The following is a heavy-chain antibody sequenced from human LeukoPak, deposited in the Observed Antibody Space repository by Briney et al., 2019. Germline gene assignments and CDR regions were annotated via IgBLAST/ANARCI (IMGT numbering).Heavy chain of an antibody. V-gene: IGHV3-33*01. D-gene: IGHD3-10*01. CDR3: ARGVYGSGSYPPNHFDY. J-gene: IGHJ4*02. CDR1: GFTLSTYG. Sequence: GGSLRLSCAASGFTLSTYGIHWVRQALGKGQEWVAVIWYDGSNKYYADSVKGRFTISRDNSKNTLYLQTNSLRAEDTAVYYCARGVYGSGSYPPNHFDYWGQGTLVTVSS. CDR2: IWYDGSNK.